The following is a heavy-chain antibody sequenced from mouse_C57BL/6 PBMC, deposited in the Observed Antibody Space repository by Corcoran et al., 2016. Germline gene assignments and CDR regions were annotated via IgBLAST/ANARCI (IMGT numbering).Heavy chain of an antibody. V-gene: IGHV9-3*01. D-gene: IGHD1-1*01. Sequence: QIQLVQSGPELKKPGETVKISCKASGYTFTTYGMSWVKQAPGKGLKWMGWINTYSGVPTYADDFKGRFAFSLETSASTAYLQINNLKNEDTATYFCARGTTVVAPNDYWGQGTSVTVSS. CDR3: ARGTTVVAPNDY. J-gene: IGHJ4*01. CDR1: GYTFTTYG. CDR2: INTYSGVP.